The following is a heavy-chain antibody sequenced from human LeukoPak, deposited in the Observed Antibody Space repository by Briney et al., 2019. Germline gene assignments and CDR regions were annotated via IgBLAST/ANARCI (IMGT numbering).Heavy chain of an antibody. D-gene: IGHD1-26*01. CDR3: ARGKNSGSYYRPLDY. CDR2: INHSGST. J-gene: IGHJ4*02. V-gene: IGHV4-34*01. Sequence: SETLSLTCAVYGGSFSGYYWSWIRQPPGKGLEWIGEINHSGSTNYNPSLKSRVTISVDTSKNQFSLKLSSVTAADTAVYYCARGKNSGSYYRPLDYWGQGTLVTVSS. CDR1: GGSFSGYY.